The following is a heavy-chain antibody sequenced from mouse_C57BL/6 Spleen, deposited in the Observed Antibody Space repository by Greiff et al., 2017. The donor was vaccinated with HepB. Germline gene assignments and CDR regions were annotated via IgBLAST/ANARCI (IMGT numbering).Heavy chain of an antibody. CDR1: GYTFTNYW. CDR3: ARDYYGSHYFDY. V-gene: IGHV1-63*01. J-gene: IGHJ2*01. CDR2: IYPGGGYT. D-gene: IGHD1-1*01. Sequence: QVHVKQSGAELVRPGTSVKMSCKASGYTFTNYWIGWAKQRPGHGLEWIGDIYPGGGYTNYNEKFKGKATLTADKSSSTAYMQFSSLTSEDSAIYYCARDYYGSHYFDYWGQGTTLTVSS.